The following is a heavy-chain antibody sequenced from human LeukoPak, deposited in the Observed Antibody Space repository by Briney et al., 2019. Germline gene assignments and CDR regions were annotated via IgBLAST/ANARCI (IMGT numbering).Heavy chain of an antibody. CDR1: GYSISSGYS. J-gene: IGHJ4*02. V-gene: IGHV4-38-2*02. CDR3: AAMTTVTMYSYFFDS. D-gene: IGHD4-17*01. CDR2: IYHSGST. Sequence: SETLSLTCTVSGYSISSGYSWGWIRQPPGKGLEWIGSIYHSGSTYYNPSLKSRVTVSLDTSKNQFSLRLTSVTAADTAIYYCAAMTTVTMYSYFFDSWGQGTLLTVSS.